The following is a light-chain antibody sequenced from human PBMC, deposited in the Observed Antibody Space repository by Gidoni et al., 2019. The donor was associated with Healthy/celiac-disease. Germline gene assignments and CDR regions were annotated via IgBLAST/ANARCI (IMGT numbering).Light chain of an antibody. CDR2: DVS. V-gene: IGLV2-14*01. J-gene: IGLJ1*01. Sequence: QSALTQPASVSGSPGQSITISCNGTRSDVGGYNYVSWYQQHPGKAPKLMIYDVSNRPSGVSNRFSGSKSVNTASLTISGLQAEDEAYYYCSSYTSSSTLYVFGTGTKVTVL. CDR1: RSDVGGYNY. CDR3: SSYTSSSTLYV.